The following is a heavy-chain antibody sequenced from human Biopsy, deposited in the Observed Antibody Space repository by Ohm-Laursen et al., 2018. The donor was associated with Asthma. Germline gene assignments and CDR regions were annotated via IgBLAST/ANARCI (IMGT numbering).Heavy chain of an antibody. CDR2: IYYTGSD. V-gene: IGHV4-61*01. J-gene: IGHJ6*02. Sequence: ETLSLTCTVSGGSVSTGSYYWSWIRQPPGKGLEWLGYIYYTGSDNYNPSLKSRVTISVDTSKNQFSLRLNSVTAADTAVYYCARGPNYHGSGRAPIGMDVWGQGTTVTVSS. CDR1: GGSVSTGSYY. D-gene: IGHD3-10*01. CDR3: ARGPNYHGSGRAPIGMDV.